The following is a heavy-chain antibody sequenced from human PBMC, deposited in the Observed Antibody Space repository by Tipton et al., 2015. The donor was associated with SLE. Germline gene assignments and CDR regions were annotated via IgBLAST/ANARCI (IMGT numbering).Heavy chain of an antibody. CDR2: INPNSGDT. CDR3: ARGVVPFQLVDY. V-gene: IGHV1-2*06. Sequence: QVQLVQSGAELKKPGTSVKVSCKASGYTFIAYYIHWIRQTPGQGLEWMGRINPNSGDTDYAQNFQGRVTLTRDTSINTAYMELTSLTSDDTAVYFCARGVVPFQLVDYWGQGTLLTVSS. D-gene: IGHD1-1*01. J-gene: IGHJ4*02. CDR1: GYTFIAYY.